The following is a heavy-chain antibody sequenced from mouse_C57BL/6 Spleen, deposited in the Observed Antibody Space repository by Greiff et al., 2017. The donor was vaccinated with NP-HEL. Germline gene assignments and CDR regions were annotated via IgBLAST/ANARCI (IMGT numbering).Heavy chain of an antibody. CDR2: IWSGGST. CDR3: ARVGAYYSNYDY. CDR1: GFSLTSYG. J-gene: IGHJ2*01. V-gene: IGHV2-2*01. Sequence: QVQLKESGPGLVQPSQSLSITCTASGFSLTSYGVHWVRQSPGKGLEWLGVIWSGGSTDYNAAFISRLSISKDNSKSQVFFKMNSRQADDTAIYYCARVGAYYSNYDYWGQGTTLTVSS. D-gene: IGHD2-5*01.